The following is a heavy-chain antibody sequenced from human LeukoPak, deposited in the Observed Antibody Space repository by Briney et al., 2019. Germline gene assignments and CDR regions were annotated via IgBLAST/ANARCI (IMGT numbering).Heavy chain of an antibody. Sequence: GASVNVSCKASGYTFSNYVLTGVRQAPGQGLEWMGRISTYTGNSNYAQKFQDRVTMTTDTSTSTAYMELRNLSSDDTAVYYCARTTTTMTTHGEVDFWGQGTLVTVSS. J-gene: IGHJ4*02. CDR2: ISTYTGNS. V-gene: IGHV1-18*01. D-gene: IGHD4-17*01. CDR1: GYTFSNYV. CDR3: ARTTTTMTTHGEVDF.